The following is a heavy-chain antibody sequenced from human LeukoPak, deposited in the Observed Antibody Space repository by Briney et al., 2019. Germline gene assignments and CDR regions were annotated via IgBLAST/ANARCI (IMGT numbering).Heavy chain of an antibody. CDR2: ISYDVSNK. CDR1: GFTFSSYG. V-gene: IGHV3-30*18. J-gene: IGHJ6*02. Sequence: PGGPLRLSCAASGFTFSSYGMHWVRQAPGKGLEWVAVISYDVSNKYYADSVKGRFTISRDNSKNTLYLQMNSLRAEDTAVYYCAKEMYDYYYGMDVWGQGTTVTVSS. CDR3: AKEMYDYYYGMDV.